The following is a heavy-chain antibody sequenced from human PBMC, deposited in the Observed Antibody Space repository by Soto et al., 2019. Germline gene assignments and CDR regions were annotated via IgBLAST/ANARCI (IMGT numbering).Heavy chain of an antibody. Sequence: GGSLRLSCAASGFTVSSNYMSWVRQAPGKGLEWVSVIYSGGSTYYADSVKGRFTISRDNSKNTLYLQMNSLRAEDTAVYYCARGGYYDSSGYYFYAFDIWGQGTMVTVSS. D-gene: IGHD3-22*01. CDR3: ARGGYYDSSGYYFYAFDI. J-gene: IGHJ3*02. CDR2: IYSGGST. V-gene: IGHV3-53*01. CDR1: GFTVSSNY.